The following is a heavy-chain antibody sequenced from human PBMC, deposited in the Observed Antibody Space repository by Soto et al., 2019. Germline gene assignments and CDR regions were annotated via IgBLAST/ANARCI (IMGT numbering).Heavy chain of an antibody. D-gene: IGHD6-19*01. V-gene: IGHV3-33*01. CDR1: GFTFSSYG. Sequence: GGSLRLSCAASGFTFSSYGMHWVRQAPGKGLEWVAVIWYDGSNKYYADSVKGRFTISRDNSKNMLYLQMNSLRAEDTAVYYCARDLYSSGWYGYYYYYGMDVWGRGTTVTVSS. CDR2: IWYDGSNK. J-gene: IGHJ6*02. CDR3: ARDLYSSGWYGYYYYYGMDV.